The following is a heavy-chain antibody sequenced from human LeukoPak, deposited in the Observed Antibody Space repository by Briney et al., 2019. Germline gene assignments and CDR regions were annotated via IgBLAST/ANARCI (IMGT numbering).Heavy chain of an antibody. D-gene: IGHD4/OR15-4a*01. CDR1: GYTFTSYD. CDR2: MNPNSGNT. CDR3: ARGPNYSAYVDY. Sequence: GASVKVSCKTSGYTFTSYDINWVRQATGQGLEWMGWMNPNSGNTGYAQKFQGRVTMTRNTSISTAYMELSSLRSEDTAVYHCARGPNYSAYVDYWGQGTLVTVSS. J-gene: IGHJ4*02. V-gene: IGHV1-8*01.